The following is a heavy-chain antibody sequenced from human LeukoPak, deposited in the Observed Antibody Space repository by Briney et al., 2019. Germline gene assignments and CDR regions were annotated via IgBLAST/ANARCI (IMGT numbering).Heavy chain of an antibody. V-gene: IGHV4-34*01. CDR3: ARVYTGYSYGYYYYYGMDV. D-gene: IGHD5-18*01. CDR1: GGSFSGYY. J-gene: IGHJ6*02. Sequence: SETLSLTCAVYGGSFSGYYWSWIRQPPGKGLEWIGEINHSGSTNYNPSLKSRVTISADTSKNQFSLKLSSVTAADTAVYYCARVYTGYSYGYYYYYGMDVWGQGTTVTVSS. CDR2: INHSGST.